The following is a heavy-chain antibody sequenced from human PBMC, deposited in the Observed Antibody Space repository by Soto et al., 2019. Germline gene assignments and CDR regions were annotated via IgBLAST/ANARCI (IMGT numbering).Heavy chain of an antibody. Sequence: EVQLVESGGGLVKPGGSLRLSCTASGFTFSLYSMNWVRQAPGKGLEWVSSISSGSRDIYYADSVKGRFTISRDNAENTLYLQMNSVRAEDTAVYYCAIGYCSSTFCPDSWGQGTLVTVSS. V-gene: IGHV3-21*02. CDR3: AIGYCSSTFCPDS. CDR1: GFTFSLYS. CDR2: ISSGSRDI. D-gene: IGHD2-2*01. J-gene: IGHJ4*02.